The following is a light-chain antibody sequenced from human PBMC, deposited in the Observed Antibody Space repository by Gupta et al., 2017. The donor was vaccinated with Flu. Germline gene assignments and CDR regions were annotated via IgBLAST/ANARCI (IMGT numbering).Light chain of an antibody. CDR1: QSISNW. Sequence: SPSPLSASVGDRVTITCRASQSISNWLAWYQQKPGKVPKLLIYQASRLESGVPSRFSGSGSGTEFTLTISSLQPDDVATYYCQRYDSLWTFGQGTRVEIK. CDR3: QRYDSLWT. CDR2: QAS. J-gene: IGKJ1*01. V-gene: IGKV1-5*03.